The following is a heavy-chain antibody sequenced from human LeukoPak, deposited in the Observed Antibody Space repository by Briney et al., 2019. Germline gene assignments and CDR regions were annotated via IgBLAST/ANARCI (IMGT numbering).Heavy chain of an antibody. CDR2: TYYSGST. V-gene: IGHV4-31*03. D-gene: IGHD3-10*01. CDR3: ARGRGPSTPIDY. J-gene: IGHJ4*02. Sequence: PSQTLSLTCTVSGGSISSGGYYWGWIRQHPGKGLEWIGYTYYSGSTYYNPSLKSRVTISVDTSKNQFSLKLSSVTAADTAVYYCARGRGPSTPIDYWGQGTLVTVSS. CDR1: GGSISSGGYY.